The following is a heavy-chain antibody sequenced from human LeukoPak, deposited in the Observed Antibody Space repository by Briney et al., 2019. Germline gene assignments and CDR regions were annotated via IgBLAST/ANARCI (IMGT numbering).Heavy chain of an antibody. J-gene: IGHJ4*02. CDR1: GGSFTDYY. CDR2: INHSGST. V-gene: IGHV4-34*01. CDR3: ARGGTGSTGFDY. D-gene: IGHD1-7*01. Sequence: SETLSLTCAVYGGSFTDYYWSWIRQPPGGGLEWIGDINHSGSTNYNPSLKSRVTISVDTSKNQFTLNLNSVTAADTAVYYCARGGTGSTGFDYWGQGTLVTVSS.